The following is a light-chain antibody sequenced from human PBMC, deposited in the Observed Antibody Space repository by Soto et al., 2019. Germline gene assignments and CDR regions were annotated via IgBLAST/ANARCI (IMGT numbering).Light chain of an antibody. Sequence: AIQMTQSPSSLSSSVGDRVTITCRASQDIRNDLGWYQHKPGKAPNHLIYNASSLQSGVPSRFNGRGSGTDFTRTISSLQPQDSATYYCLQDRSYPRTFGPGTKVDVK. J-gene: IGKJ3*01. CDR2: NAS. CDR1: QDIRND. V-gene: IGKV1-6*01. CDR3: LQDRSYPRT.